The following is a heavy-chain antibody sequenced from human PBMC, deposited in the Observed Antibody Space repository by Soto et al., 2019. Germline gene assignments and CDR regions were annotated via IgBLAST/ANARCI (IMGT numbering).Heavy chain of an antibody. CDR1: GFTFSNFA. Sequence: GGSLRLSCAASGFTFSNFAMIWVRQAPGKGLEWVSGIIGSGGSTYYADSVKGRFTISRDKSKATLYLQMNSLRGEDTAIYYCAKEGGYSFGPGNYYGMDVWGQGTTVTVSS. D-gene: IGHD5-18*01. J-gene: IGHJ6*02. CDR3: AKEGGYSFGPGNYYGMDV. CDR2: IIGSGGST. V-gene: IGHV3-23*01.